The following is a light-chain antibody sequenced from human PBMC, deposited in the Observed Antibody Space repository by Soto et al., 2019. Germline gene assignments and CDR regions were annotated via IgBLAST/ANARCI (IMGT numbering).Light chain of an antibody. J-gene: IGKJ4*01. CDR1: QSISSY. V-gene: IGKV1-39*01. CDR3: QQSPSNPLT. CDR2: SAS. Sequence: DIQMTQSPSSLSASVGDRVTITCRASQSISSYLNWYQQKPGKAPNLLIYSASKLHSGVQSRFSGSGSWTDFTLIISSLQPEDFAAYYCQQSPSNPLTFCGGTRV.